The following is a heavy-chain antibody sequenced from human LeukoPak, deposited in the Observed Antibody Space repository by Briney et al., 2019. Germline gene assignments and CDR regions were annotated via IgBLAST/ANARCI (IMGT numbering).Heavy chain of an antibody. J-gene: IGHJ4*02. D-gene: IGHD3-22*01. CDR2: IYWDDDK. CDR1: GFSLSTSGVG. Sequence: SGPTLVKPTQTLTLTCTFSGFSLSTSGVGVGWIRQPPGKALEWLALIYWDDDKRYSPSLKSRLTITKDTSKNQVVLTMTNMDPVDAATYYCAHRRQYYDSSGYYYDDSWGQGTLVTVSS. V-gene: IGHV2-5*02. CDR3: AHRRQYYDSSGYYYDDS.